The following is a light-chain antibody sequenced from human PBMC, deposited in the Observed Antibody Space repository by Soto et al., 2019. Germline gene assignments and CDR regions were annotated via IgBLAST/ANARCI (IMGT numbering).Light chain of an antibody. CDR3: QKYNSAPLT. V-gene: IGKV1-27*01. Sequence: DIQMTQSPSSLSASVGDRVTITCRTSQGIFNYLAWYQQKPGRAPKLLIYAASTLQSGVPSRFSGSGSGTDFTLTISSLQPEDVAAYYCQKYNSAPLTFGGGTKVDIK. J-gene: IGKJ4*01. CDR2: AAS. CDR1: QGIFNY.